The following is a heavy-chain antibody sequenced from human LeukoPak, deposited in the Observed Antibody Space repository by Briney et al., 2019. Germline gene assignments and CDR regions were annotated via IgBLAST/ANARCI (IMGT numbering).Heavy chain of an antibody. D-gene: IGHD4-17*01. CDR1: GFTFSSYE. V-gene: IGHV3-48*03. CDR2: ISSSGSTI. J-gene: IGHJ6*02. Sequence: GGSLRLSCAASGFTFSSYEMNWVRQAPGKGLEWVSYISSSGSTIYYADSVKGRFTISRDNAKNSLYLQMNSLRAEDTAVYYCARDLRAGDYPDWGLYYYYYGMDVWGQGTTVTVSS. CDR3: ARDLRAGDYPDWGLYYYYYGMDV.